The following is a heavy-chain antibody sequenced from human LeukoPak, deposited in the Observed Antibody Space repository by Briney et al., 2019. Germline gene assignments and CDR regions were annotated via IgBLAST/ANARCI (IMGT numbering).Heavy chain of an antibody. CDR3: ARSEYTSMVGSLYFDY. J-gene: IGHJ4*02. CDR2: IYHSGIT. V-gene: IGHV4-59*01. CDR1: GGSISNYY. D-gene: IGHD5-18*01. Sequence: SETLSLTCTVSGGSISNYYWSWIRQSPGKGLEWIGYIYHSGITNYSPVLQSRVTMSLDASKNQSSLKLSSVTAADTAVYYCARSEYTSMVGSLYFDYWGQGTLVTVSA.